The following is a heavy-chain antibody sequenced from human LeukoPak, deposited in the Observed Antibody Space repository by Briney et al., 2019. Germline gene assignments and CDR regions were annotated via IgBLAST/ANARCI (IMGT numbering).Heavy chain of an antibody. Sequence: SETLSLTCTVSGGSISSSSYYWGWIRQPPGKGLEWIGSIYYSGSTYYNPSLKSRVTISVDTSKNQFSLKLSSVTAADTAVYYCASPPYGSGRYYYYYYMDVWGKGTTVTVSS. CDR1: GGSISSSSYY. J-gene: IGHJ6*03. D-gene: IGHD3-10*01. CDR2: IYYSGST. V-gene: IGHV4-39*07. CDR3: ASPPYGSGRYYYYYYMDV.